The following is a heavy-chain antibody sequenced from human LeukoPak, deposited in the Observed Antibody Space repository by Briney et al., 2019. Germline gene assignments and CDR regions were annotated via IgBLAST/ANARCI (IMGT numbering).Heavy chain of an antibody. J-gene: IGHJ6*03. CDR2: IYYSGST. Sequence: SETLSLTCTVSGGSINSHYWSWIRQPPGKGLEWIGYIYYSGSTKYNPSLKSRVTISVDTSTNQFSLRLNSVTAADTAVYYCARFDQQLVEGAIAYYDYYYMDVWGKGTTVTVPS. V-gene: IGHV4-59*11. D-gene: IGHD6-13*01. CDR3: ARFDQQLVEGAIAYYDYYYMDV. CDR1: GGSINSHY.